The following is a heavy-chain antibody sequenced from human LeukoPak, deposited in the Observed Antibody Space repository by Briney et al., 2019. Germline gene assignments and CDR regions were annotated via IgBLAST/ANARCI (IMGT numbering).Heavy chain of an antibody. Sequence: GASVKVSCKASGYTFTSYDINWVQQATGQGLEWMGWMNPNSGNTGYAQKFQGRVTMTRNTSISTDYMELSSLRSEDTAVYYCARSSTARLRSFDYWGQGTLVTVSS. V-gene: IGHV1-8*01. D-gene: IGHD5/OR15-5a*01. CDR3: ARSSTARLRSFDY. J-gene: IGHJ4*02. CDR2: MNPNSGNT. CDR1: GYTFTSYD.